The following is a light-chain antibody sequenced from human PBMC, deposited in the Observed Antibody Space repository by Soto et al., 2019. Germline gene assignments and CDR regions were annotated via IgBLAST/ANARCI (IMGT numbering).Light chain of an antibody. Sequence: QSALTQPASVSGSPGQSITMSGTGTSSDVGGYNYVSWYQQHPGKAPKLMIYDVSNRPSGISNRFSGSKSGNTASLTISGLQTEDEADYYCSSYTSSSTYFFGTGTKVTVL. CDR1: SSDVGGYNY. J-gene: IGLJ1*01. CDR2: DVS. V-gene: IGLV2-14*01. CDR3: SSYTSSSTYF.